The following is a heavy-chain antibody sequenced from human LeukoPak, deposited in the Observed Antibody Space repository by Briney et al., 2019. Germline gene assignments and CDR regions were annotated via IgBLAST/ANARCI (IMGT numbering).Heavy chain of an antibody. CDR2: IYTRGST. CDR1: GGSISSYY. D-gene: IGHD2-2*01. J-gene: IGHJ4*02. Sequence: PSETLSLTCTVSGGSISSYYWSWIRQPAGKGLEWIGRIYTRGSTDYNPSLKSRVTMSVNTSKNQFSLKLSSVTAADTAVYYCARWYCSSTSCPFDYWGQGTLVTVSS. V-gene: IGHV4-4*07. CDR3: ARWYCSSTSCPFDY.